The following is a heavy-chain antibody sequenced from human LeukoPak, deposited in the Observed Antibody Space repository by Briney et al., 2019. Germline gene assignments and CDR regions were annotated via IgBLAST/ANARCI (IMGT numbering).Heavy chain of an antibody. CDR3: ASEVVPAATYYYYGMDV. Sequence: GGSLRLSCAASGFTFSSYAMHWVRQAPGKGLEWVAVISYDGSNKYYADSVKGRFAISRDNSKNTLYLQMNSLRAEDTAVYYCASEVVPAATYYYYGMDVWGQGTTVTVSS. V-gene: IGHV3-30*09. D-gene: IGHD2-2*01. CDR1: GFTFSSYA. J-gene: IGHJ6*02. CDR2: ISYDGSNK.